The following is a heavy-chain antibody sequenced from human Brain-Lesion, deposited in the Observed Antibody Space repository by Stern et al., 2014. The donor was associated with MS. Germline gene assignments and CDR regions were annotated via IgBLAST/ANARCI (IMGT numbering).Heavy chain of an antibody. Sequence: QVQLQESGPGLVKPSGTLSLTCAVSGGSISSSNWGSWVRQSPGKGLEWIGEIYHSGGTKYSPSFESRVIISVDKSKNQFPLKLSYVTAADTAVYYCARELPDLNAFDIWGQGTMVTVSS. CDR1: GGSISSSNW. CDR2: IYHSGGT. V-gene: IGHV4-4*02. D-gene: IGHD1-14*01. CDR3: ARELPDLNAFDI. J-gene: IGHJ3*02.